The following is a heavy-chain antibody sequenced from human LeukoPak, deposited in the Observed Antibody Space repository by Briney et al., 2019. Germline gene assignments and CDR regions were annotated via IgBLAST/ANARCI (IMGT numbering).Heavy chain of an antibody. Sequence: GGSLRLSCEASGFTFSSYWMSWVRQAPGKGLEWVANIKQLGSEEYYVDSVKGRFTISRDNAKNSLYLLMNSLRAEDTAVYYCARLLPSGFDYWGQGTLVTVSS. CDR2: IKQLGSEE. CDR3: ARLLPSGFDY. CDR1: GFTFSSYW. J-gene: IGHJ4*02. D-gene: IGHD3-22*01. V-gene: IGHV3-7*01.